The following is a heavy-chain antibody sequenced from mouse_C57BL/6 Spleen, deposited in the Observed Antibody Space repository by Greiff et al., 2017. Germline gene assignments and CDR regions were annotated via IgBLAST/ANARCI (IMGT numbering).Heavy chain of an antibody. Sequence: VKLLQSGAELVKPGASVKLSCKASGYTFTEYTIHWVKQRSGQGLEWFGWFYPGGGSIKYNEKFKGKATLTSVKSSSTVYMELSRLTSEDSAVYFCARHEEGTGAFAYGGQGTLVTVSA. V-gene: IGHV1-62-2*01. D-gene: IGHD4-1*01. CDR2: FYPGGGSI. CDR1: GYTFTEYT. CDR3: ARHEEGTGAFAY. J-gene: IGHJ3*01.